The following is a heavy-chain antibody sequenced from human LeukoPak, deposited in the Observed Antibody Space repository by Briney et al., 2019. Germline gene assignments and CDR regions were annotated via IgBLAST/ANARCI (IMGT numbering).Heavy chain of an antibody. J-gene: IGHJ6*03. D-gene: IGHD3-10*01. CDR1: GGSISSYY. Sequence: PSETLSLTCTVSGGSISSYYWSWIRQPPGKGLEWIGYIYYSGYTNYNPSLKSRVTISVDTSKNQFSLKLSSVTAADTAVYYCARTTMVRGTYYMDVWGKGTTVAISS. V-gene: IGHV4-59*01. CDR2: IYYSGYT. CDR3: ARTTMVRGTYYMDV.